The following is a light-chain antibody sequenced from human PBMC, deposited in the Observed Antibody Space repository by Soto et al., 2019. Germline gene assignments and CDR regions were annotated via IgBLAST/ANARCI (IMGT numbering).Light chain of an antibody. CDR1: QSVLYNYNNQNH. Sequence: EIVLTQSPATLSLSPGERATLSCGASQSVLYNYNNQNHLAWYQQKLGQPPKLIIYWASIRESGVPDRFSGSGSGTDFTLTISSLQAEDVAVYYCQQYFTTPTFDQGTKVEIK. V-gene: IGKV4-1*01. CDR2: WAS. J-gene: IGKJ1*01. CDR3: QQYFTTPT.